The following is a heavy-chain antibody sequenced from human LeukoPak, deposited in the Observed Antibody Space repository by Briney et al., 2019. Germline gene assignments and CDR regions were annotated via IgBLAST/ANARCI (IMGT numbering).Heavy chain of an antibody. Sequence: SETLSLTCTVSGASIRSSCWSWVRQPPGKGLEWIGYMYYSETTNYNPSLKSRVTISVDTSNNQFSLKLTSATAADTAVYYCARGADADYRKVYYYDYWGQGSLVTVSS. V-gene: IGHV4-59*01. J-gene: IGHJ4*02. CDR2: MYYSETT. CDR3: ARGADADYRKVYYYDY. CDR1: GASIRSSC. D-gene: IGHD4-17*01.